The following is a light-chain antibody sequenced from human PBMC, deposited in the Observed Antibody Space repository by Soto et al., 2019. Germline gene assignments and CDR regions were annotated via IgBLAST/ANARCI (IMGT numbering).Light chain of an antibody. CDR1: QGVSKW. V-gene: IGKV1-12*01. CDR3: QQANSFPRT. CDR2: GAS. J-gene: IGKJ5*01. Sequence: DIQLPQSPSSLSASVGDRVTITCRASQGVSKWLAWYQQKPGKAPLLLIHGASSLQSGVPSRFSGSGFGTDFTLTITNLQPEDIATYYGQQANSFPRTFGQGTRLDIK.